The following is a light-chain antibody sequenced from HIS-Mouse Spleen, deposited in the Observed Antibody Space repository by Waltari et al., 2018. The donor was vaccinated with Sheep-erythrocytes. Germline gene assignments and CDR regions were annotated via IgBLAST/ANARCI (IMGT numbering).Light chain of an antibody. CDR1: SSNLGTNY. CDR2: DNN. CDR3: GTWDSSLSAGRV. Sequence: QSVLTQPPSVSAAPGQKVTISCSGRSSNLGTNYLSWYQQLPGTAPKLLIYDNNKRPSGIPDRFSGSKSGTSATLGITGLQTGDEADYYCGTWDSSLSAGRVFGGGTKLTVL. V-gene: IGLV1-51*01. J-gene: IGLJ3*02.